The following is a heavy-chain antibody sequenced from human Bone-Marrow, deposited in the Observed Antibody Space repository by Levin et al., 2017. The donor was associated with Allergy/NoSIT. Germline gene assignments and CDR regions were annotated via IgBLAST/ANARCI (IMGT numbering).Heavy chain of an antibody. CDR1: GFIFRSYG. V-gene: IGHV3-33*03. Sequence: PGGSLRLSCAASGFIFRSYGMHWVRQAPGKGPEWVAVIWYDGSNKYHADSVKGRFTISRDNSKNMLYLQMNSLRAEDTAVYYCARGVDNVSMEYWGQGILVTVSS. CDR2: IWYDGSNK. J-gene: IGHJ4*02. CDR3: ARGVDNVSMEY. D-gene: IGHD4/OR15-4a*01.